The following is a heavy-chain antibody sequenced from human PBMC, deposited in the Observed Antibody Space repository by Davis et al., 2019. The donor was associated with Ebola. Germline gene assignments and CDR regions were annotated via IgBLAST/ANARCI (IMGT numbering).Heavy chain of an antibody. J-gene: IGHJ4*02. Sequence: MPSETLSLTCTVSGGSTNSGGHYWSSIRQHPGKGLEWIGYMYYSGSTYYNPSPKSRVTITLDTSKNQFSLKVNSVTAADTAVYYWARAEVTTVFHDYWGQGTLVTVSS. CDR1: GGSTNSGGHY. V-gene: IGHV4-31*03. CDR3: ARAEVTTVFHDY. CDR2: MYYSGST. D-gene: IGHD4-17*01.